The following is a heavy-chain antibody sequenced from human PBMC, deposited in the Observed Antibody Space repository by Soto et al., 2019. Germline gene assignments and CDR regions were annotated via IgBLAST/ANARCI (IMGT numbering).Heavy chain of an antibody. Sequence: SETLSLTCTVSGGSISDYYWSWIRHSPGRGLEWVGYIYSGGYTNYNPSLESRVTISLDTSENQFSLKVTSMTAADTAVYYCARGLNWNYPDYYMDVWGKGTTVTVSS. CDR1: GGSISDYY. V-gene: IGHV4-4*09. CDR3: ARGLNWNYPDYYMDV. J-gene: IGHJ6*03. D-gene: IGHD1-7*01. CDR2: IYSGGYT.